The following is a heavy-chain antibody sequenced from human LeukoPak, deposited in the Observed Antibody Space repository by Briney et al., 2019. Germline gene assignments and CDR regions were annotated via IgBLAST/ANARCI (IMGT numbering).Heavy chain of an antibody. CDR2: INPSGGST. V-gene: IGHV1-46*01. D-gene: IGHD3-22*01. J-gene: IGHJ4*02. Sequence: ASVKVSCKASGYTFTNYYMHWVRQAPGQGLEWMGIINPSGGSTSYAQKFQGRVTMTRDTSTSTVYMELSSLRSEDTAVYYCARDSLYYYDSSGFDYWGQGTLVTVSS. CDR1: GYTFTNYY. CDR3: ARDSLYYYDSSGFDY.